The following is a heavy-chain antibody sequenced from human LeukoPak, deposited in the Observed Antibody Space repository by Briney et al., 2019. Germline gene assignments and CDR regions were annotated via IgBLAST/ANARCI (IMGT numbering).Heavy chain of an antibody. V-gene: IGHV4-31*03. CDR2: IYDSGAN. J-gene: IGHJ4*02. CDR3: ARAGDSGYWFDY. D-gene: IGHD3-22*01. Sequence: SQTLSLTCTVSGVSIGSASYYWTWIRPHPGKGLEWIGYIYDSGANYYNPSLQSRLTISVDTSRNQFSLRLNSVTAADTAVYYCARAGDSGYWFDYWGQGTVVTVSS. CDR1: GVSIGSASYY.